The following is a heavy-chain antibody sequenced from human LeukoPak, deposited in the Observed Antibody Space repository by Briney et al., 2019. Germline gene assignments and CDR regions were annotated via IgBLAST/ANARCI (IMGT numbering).Heavy chain of an antibody. V-gene: IGHV3-21*01. J-gene: IGHJ4*02. CDR2: ISSSSSYI. D-gene: IGHD5-12*01. CDR1: GFTFSSYS. CDR3: ARDRGWLTHDY. Sequence: PGGSLRLSCASSGFTFSSYSMNWVRQAPGKGLKWVSSISSSSSYIYYADSVKGRFTISRDNAKNSLYLQINSLRAEDTAVYYCARDRGWLTHDYWGQGTLVTVAP.